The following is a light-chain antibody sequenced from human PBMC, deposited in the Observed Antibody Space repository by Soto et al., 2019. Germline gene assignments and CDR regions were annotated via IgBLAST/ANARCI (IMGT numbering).Light chain of an antibody. V-gene: IGKV3-15*01. J-gene: IGKJ5*01. CDR1: QSVSSN. CDR2: GGS. CDR3: QRYNDWRIG. Sequence: ERVMTESAASLAVSRGEGATISCRASQSVSSNLACYQQKPGQAPRLLIYGGSTRATGIPARFSGSGTGKEFTLTVCSLQSEDVPVYYCQRYNDWRIGVGQGTRLEIK.